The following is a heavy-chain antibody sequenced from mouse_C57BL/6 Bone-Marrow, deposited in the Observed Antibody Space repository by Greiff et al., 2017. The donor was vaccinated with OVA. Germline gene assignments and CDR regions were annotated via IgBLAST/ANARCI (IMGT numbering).Heavy chain of an antibody. CDR3: ARSDNSNYVRYAMDY. J-gene: IGHJ4*01. D-gene: IGHD2-5*01. CDR1: GYTFTSYW. CDR2: IYPGSGST. Sequence: VQLQQPGAELVKPGASVKMSCKASGYTFTSYWITWVKQRPGQGLEWIGDIYPGSGSTNYNEKFKSKATLTVDTSSSTAYMQLSSLTSEDSAVYYCARSDNSNYVRYAMDYWGQGTSVTVSS. V-gene: IGHV1-55*01.